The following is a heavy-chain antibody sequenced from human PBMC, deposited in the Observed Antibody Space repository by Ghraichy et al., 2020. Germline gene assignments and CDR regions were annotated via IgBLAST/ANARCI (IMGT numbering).Heavy chain of an antibody. J-gene: IGHJ4*02. CDR1: GFIFSSYA. V-gene: IGHV3-48*02. CDR2: ISPSGTPI. Sequence: LSLTCEASGFIFSSYAMKWVRQAPGKGLESVSFISPSGTPIYYADSVKGRFTISRDNARNSLFLQMNSLRDEDTALYYCARRSCATTSCPVDYWGQGTLVTVSS. D-gene: IGHD2-2*01. CDR3: ARRSCATTSCPVDY.